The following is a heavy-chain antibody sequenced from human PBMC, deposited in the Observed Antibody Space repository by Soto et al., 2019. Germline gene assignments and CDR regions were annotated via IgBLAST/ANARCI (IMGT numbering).Heavy chain of an antibody. CDR3: ASFPGTSTSHYGMDV. Sequence: PGGSLRLSCAASGFTFSSYGIHWVRQAPGKGLEWVAVIWYDGSNKYYADSVKGRFTISRDNSKNTLYLQMNSLRAEDTAVYYCASFPGTSTSHYGMDVWGQGTTVTVSS. CDR1: GFTFSSYG. D-gene: IGHD3-10*01. V-gene: IGHV3-33*01. J-gene: IGHJ6*02. CDR2: IWYDGSNK.